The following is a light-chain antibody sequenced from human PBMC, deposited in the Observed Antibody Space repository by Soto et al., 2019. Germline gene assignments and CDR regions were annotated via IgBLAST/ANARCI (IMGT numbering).Light chain of an antibody. Sequence: EIVMTQSPATLSVSPGERATLSCRASESVNSNLAWYQQKPGQAPRLLIYVASTRATGIPARFSGSGSGTEFTLTISSLQSEDFAVYYCQQYNNWPGTFGQGTKVEIK. V-gene: IGKV3-15*01. CDR3: QQYNNWPGT. J-gene: IGKJ1*01. CDR1: ESVNSN. CDR2: VAS.